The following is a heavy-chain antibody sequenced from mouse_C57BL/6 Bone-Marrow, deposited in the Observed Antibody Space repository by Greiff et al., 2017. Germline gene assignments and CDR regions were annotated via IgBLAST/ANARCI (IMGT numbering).Heavy chain of an antibody. D-gene: IGHD1-1*01. J-gene: IGHJ1*03. Sequence: QVQLQQSGPELARPWASVKISCQAFYTFSRRVHFAIRDTNYWMQWVKQRPGQGLEWIAASYPGNGDTSYNQKFKGKATLTADKSTSTAYMQLSTLTSEDSAVYYCASYYYGSSYDWYFDVWGTGTTVTVSS. CDR1: YTFSRRVH. V-gene: IGHV1-87*01. CDR3: SEDSAVYYCASYYYGSSYDWYFDV. CDR2: GQGLEWIA.